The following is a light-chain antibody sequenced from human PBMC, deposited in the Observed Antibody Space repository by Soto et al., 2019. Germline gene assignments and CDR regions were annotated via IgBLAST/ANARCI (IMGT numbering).Light chain of an antibody. CDR3: QQYNHYPRT. V-gene: IGKV1D-16*01. CDR2: AAS. CDR1: QGISTW. Sequence: DIQMTQFPSSLSASVGDRVNITCRASQGISTWLAWYQQKPERAPKSLIYAASRLQSGVPPRFSGSGSETDFTLTISSLQPEDFATYYCQQYNHYPRTFGQGTKVEIK. J-gene: IGKJ1*01.